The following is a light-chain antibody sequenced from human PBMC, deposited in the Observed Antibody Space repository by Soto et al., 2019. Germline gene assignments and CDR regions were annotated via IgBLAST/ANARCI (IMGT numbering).Light chain of an antibody. CDR3: QQYGSSPPGT. J-gene: IGKJ1*01. V-gene: IGKV3-20*01. Sequence: EIVLTQSPGTLSLSPGERATLSCRASQSVSSSYLAWYQQKPGQAPRLLIYGASSRATGIPDRFSGSGSGTDFNLISSMLEPEDVAVYYCQQYGSSPPGTLGQGTKVEIK. CDR1: QSVSSSY. CDR2: GAS.